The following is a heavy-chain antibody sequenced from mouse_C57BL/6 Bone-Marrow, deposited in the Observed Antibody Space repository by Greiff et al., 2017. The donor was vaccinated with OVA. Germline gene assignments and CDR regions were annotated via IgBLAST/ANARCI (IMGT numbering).Heavy chain of an antibody. V-gene: IGHV1-54*01. Sequence: QVQLQQSGAELVRPGTSVKVSCKASGYAFTNYLIEWVKQRPGQGLEWIGVINPGSGGTNYNEKFKGKATLTADKSSSTAYMQLSRLTSEDSAVYFCARKGDGNYWGQGTTLTVSS. CDR2: INPGSGGT. CDR1: GYAFTNYL. J-gene: IGHJ2*01. CDR3: ARKGDGNY. D-gene: IGHD2-1*01.